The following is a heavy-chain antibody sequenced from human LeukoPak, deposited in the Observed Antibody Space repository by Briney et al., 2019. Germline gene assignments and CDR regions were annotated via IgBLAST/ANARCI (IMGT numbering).Heavy chain of an antibody. D-gene: IGHD7-27*01. V-gene: IGHV3-21*01. J-gene: IGHJ4*02. CDR2: ITSSSSSM. CDR3: ARDLAWGGY. Sequence: GGSLRLSCVASGFTFSIYTMSWVRRAPGKGLEWVSSITSSSSSMYSADSVKGRLTISRDNAKNSLYLQMNSLRAEDTAVYYCARDLAWGGYWGQGTLVTVSS. CDR1: GFTFSIYT.